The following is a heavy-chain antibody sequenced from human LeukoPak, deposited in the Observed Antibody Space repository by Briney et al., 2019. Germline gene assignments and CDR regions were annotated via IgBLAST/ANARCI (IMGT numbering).Heavy chain of an antibody. D-gene: IGHD4-11*01. CDR3: ATWPVNAARTTVTD. Sequence: ASVKISCKVSGYTLTDYYMHWVQQAPGKGLEWMGLVDPEDGETIYAEKFQGRVTITADASTDTAYMELSSLRSEDTAVYYCATWPVNAARTTVTDWGQGTLVTVSS. V-gene: IGHV1-69-2*01. J-gene: IGHJ4*02. CDR1: GYTLTDYY. CDR2: VDPEDGET.